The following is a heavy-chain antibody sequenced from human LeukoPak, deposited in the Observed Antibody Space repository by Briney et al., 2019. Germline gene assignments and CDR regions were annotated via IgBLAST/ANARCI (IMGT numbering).Heavy chain of an antibody. CDR1: GGSFSGYY. CDR2: INHSGST. Sequence: SETLPLTCAVYGGSFSGYYWSWIRQPPGKGLEWIGEINHSGSTNYNPSLKSRVTISVDTSKNQFSLKLSSVTAADTAVYYCARGSTYSPKVDYWGQGTLVTVSS. V-gene: IGHV4-34*01. CDR3: ARGSTYSPKVDY. D-gene: IGHD6-13*01. J-gene: IGHJ4*02.